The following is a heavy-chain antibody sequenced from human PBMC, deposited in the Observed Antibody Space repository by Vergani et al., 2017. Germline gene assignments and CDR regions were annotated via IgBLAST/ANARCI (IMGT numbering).Heavy chain of an antibody. J-gene: IGHJ6*02. Sequence: QLQLQESGPGLVKPSETLSLICTVSGGSINPSSSFWGWIRQSPGKGLEWIGSINYVGRTYYIPSLQSRATVFVDTSKNQFSLNLTSVTAADTAVYYCARPGGSGRGYYYYGMDVWGQGTTVTVSS. V-gene: IGHV4-39*01. D-gene: IGHD3-10*01. CDR1: GGSINPSSSF. CDR2: INYVGRT. CDR3: ARPGGSGRGYYYYGMDV.